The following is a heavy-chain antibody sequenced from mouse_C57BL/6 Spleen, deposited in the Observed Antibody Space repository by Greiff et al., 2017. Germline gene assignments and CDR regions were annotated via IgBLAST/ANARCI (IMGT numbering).Heavy chain of an antibody. Sequence: QVQLQQPGAELVKPGASVKLSCKASGYTFTSYWMHWVKQMPGRGLAWIGRIDPNGCGTKYNEKFKSKATLTVDKPSRPAYMQLSSLTSEDSAVYYCAREEAYYGSSYRFAYGGQGTLVTVSA. V-gene: IGHV1-72*01. CDR3: AREEAYYGSSYRFAY. J-gene: IGHJ3*01. D-gene: IGHD1-1*01. CDR1: GYTFTSYW. CDR2: IDPNGCGT.